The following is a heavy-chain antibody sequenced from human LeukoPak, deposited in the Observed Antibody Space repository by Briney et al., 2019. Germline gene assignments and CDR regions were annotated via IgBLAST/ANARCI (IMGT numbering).Heavy chain of an antibody. CDR2: ISTASSAI. V-gene: IGHV3-48*01. CDR1: GFTFSSYP. D-gene: IGHD4-17*01. J-gene: IGHJ5*02. Sequence: GGSLRLSCAASGFTFSSYPMTWVRQAPGKGLEWVSYISTASSAIDYADSVKGRFTISRDNAKNSLYLQMNSLRAEDTAVYYCARVAYGDYFYWFDPWGQGTLVTVSS. CDR3: ARVAYGDYFYWFDP.